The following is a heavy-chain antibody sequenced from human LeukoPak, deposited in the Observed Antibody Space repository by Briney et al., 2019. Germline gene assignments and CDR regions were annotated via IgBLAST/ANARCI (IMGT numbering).Heavy chain of an antibody. CDR3: AKVPLWFGEWSYYYGMDV. CDR1: GFTVSSNY. Sequence: GGSLRLSCAASGFTVSSNYMSWVRQAPGKGLEWVSVIYSGGSTYYADSVKGRFTISRDNSKNTLYLQMNSLRAEDTAVYYCAKVPLWFGEWSYYYGMDVWGQGTTVTVSS. J-gene: IGHJ6*02. V-gene: IGHV3-66*01. CDR2: IYSGGST. D-gene: IGHD3-10*01.